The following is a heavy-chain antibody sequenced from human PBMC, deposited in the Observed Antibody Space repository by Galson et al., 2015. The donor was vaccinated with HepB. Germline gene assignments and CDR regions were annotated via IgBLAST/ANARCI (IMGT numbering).Heavy chain of an antibody. CDR1: GGSFSNYA. J-gene: IGHJ2*01. D-gene: IGHD3-9*01. CDR2: IIPLFGEA. CDR3: ARGKDLARHFDGGKKYWCLDL. V-gene: IGHV1-69*06. Sequence: SVKVSCKASGGSFSNYAISWVRQAPGQGLEWMGGIIPLFGEANYAQKFQGRVMITADRSTSTTYVELSSLRFEDTAVYYCARGKDLARHFDGGKKYWCLDLWGRGTLVTVSS.